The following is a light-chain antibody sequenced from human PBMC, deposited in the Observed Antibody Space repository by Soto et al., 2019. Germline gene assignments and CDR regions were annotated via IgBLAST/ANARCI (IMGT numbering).Light chain of an antibody. Sequence: EIVLTQSPDTLSLSPGERATLSCRASQSVSTSYLAWYQQKPGQAPRLLIYGASIRATGIPDRFSGSGSGTDFTLTISRLEPEDFAVYYCQQYDSSPLTFGGGTKVEIK. CDR1: QSVSTSY. J-gene: IGKJ4*01. CDR2: GAS. V-gene: IGKV3-20*01. CDR3: QQYDSSPLT.